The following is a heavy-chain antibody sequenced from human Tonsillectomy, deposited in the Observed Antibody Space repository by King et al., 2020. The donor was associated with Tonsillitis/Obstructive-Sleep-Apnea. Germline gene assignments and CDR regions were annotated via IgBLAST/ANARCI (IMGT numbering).Heavy chain of an antibody. CDR2: FHPEDTET. Sequence: QLVQSGAEVKKPGASVKVSCKVPGYTVTDLAIHWVRQAPGKGLEWMGGFHPEDTETIYAQKFLGRVTLTEDTSTDTAYMELSSLSSEDTAVYYCATYGQYYYDTSGYYYYLDYWGQGTLVSVSS. V-gene: IGHV1-24*01. CDR3: ATYGQYYYDTSGYYYYLDY. CDR1: GYTVTDLA. D-gene: IGHD3-22*01. J-gene: IGHJ4*02.